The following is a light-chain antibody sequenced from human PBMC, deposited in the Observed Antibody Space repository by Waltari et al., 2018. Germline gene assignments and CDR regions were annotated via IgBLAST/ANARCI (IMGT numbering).Light chain of an antibody. CDR3: QVRDSSSDYRV. Sequence: SYVLTQAPSVSVAPGQAARITCEGDDIGRKSVHWYQQKPGHAPLLVVYDTRVRPSGIPDRFSGANSGNTATLTISGVEAGDEADYYCQVRDSSSDYRVFGGGTKLTVL. CDR2: DTR. V-gene: IGLV3-21*02. CDR1: DIGRKS. J-gene: IGLJ3*02.